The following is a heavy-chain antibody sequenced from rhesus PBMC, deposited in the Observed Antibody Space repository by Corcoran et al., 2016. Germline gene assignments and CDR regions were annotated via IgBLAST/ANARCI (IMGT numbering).Heavy chain of an antibody. J-gene: IGHJ5-2*02. CDR1: GFTLGSYA. CDR2: NIPLVGIT. D-gene: IGHD3-28*01. V-gene: IGHV1-198*02. CDR3: ARGADYYDSGYYNSLDV. Sequence: QVQLVQSGAAVKTHGAPVSVSCKATGFTLGSYAIHWVRQAPGQGLEGMGVNIPLVGITNYAEKFQGRVMITADTATSTAYMELSSLRSEDTAVYYCARGADYYDSGYYNSLDVWGRGVLVTVSS.